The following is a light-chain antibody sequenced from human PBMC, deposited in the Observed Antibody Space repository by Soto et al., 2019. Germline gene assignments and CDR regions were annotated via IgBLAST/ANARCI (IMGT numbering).Light chain of an antibody. CDR1: SGSIASNY. CDR2: EDN. V-gene: IGLV6-57*01. CDR3: QSYDATNQV. J-gene: IGLJ3*02. Sequence: NFMLTQPHSVSESPGKTVIITCTRSSGSIASNYVQWYQQRPGSSPTTVIYEDNQRPSGVPDRFSGSIDSSSNSASLTISGSETEDDADYYCQSYDATNQVFGGGTKVTVL.